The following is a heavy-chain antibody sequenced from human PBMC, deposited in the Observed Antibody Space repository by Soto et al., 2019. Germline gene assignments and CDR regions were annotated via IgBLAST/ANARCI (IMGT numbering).Heavy chain of an antibody. CDR1: GYTFTTYG. J-gene: IGHJ4*02. Sequence: QIQLVQSGAEVKKPGASVKVSCKASGYTFTTYGISWVRQAPGQGLEWMGWIDTHTGNTKYGQQLQDRVTMTTDTSTSTAYMEMRSLRSDDTARYYCTRDPGIAAPGRGLGDYWGQGTLVTVSS. CDR3: TRDPGIAAPGRGLGDY. V-gene: IGHV1-18*01. CDR2: IDTHTGNT. D-gene: IGHD6-13*01.